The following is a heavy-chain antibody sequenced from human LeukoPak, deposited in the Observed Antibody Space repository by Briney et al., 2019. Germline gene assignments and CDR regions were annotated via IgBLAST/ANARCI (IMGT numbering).Heavy chain of an antibody. V-gene: IGHV3-20*01. CDR1: GFTFNNYA. CDR2: ISWKGDTT. J-gene: IGHJ4*02. Sequence: PGESLRLSCAASGFTFNNYAMTWVRQTPGKGPEWVSLISWKGDTTAYAESMRGRFTISRDNAKNSLYLHMNSLRPEDTAFYHCARHRCSSTTCSFDSWGQGSLVTVSS. D-gene: IGHD2-2*01. CDR3: ARHRCSSTTCSFDS.